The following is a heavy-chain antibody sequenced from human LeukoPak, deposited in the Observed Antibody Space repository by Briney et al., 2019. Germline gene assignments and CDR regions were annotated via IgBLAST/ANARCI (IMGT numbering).Heavy chain of an antibody. CDR3: ARARGYSYGIFDY. J-gene: IGHJ4*02. Sequence: PGGSLRLSCAASGFTFSSYSMNWVRQAPGKGLEWVSSISTSSSYIYYADSVKGRFTISRDNAKNSLYLQMNSLRAEDTAVYYCARARGYSYGIFDYWGQGTLVTVSS. CDR2: ISTSSSYI. V-gene: IGHV3-21*01. CDR1: GFTFSSYS. D-gene: IGHD5-18*01.